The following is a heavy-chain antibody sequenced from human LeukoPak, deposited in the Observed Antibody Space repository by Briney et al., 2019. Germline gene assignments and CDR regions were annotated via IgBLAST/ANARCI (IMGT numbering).Heavy chain of an antibody. Sequence: SETLSLTCTVSGGSISSSSYSWGWIRQPPGKGLEWIGSIYYSGSTYYSPSLKSRVTISVDTSKNQFSLKLSSVTAADTAVYYCASMVRGTYYFDYWGQGTLVTVSS. D-gene: IGHD3-10*01. CDR3: ASMVRGTYYFDY. V-gene: IGHV4-39*01. CDR1: GGSISSSSYS. CDR2: IYYSGST. J-gene: IGHJ4*02.